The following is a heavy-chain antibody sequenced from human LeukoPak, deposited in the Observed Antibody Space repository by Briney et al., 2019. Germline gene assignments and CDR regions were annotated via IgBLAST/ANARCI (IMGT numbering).Heavy chain of an antibody. V-gene: IGHV3-23*01. CDR1: GFTFSSYA. D-gene: IGHD6-13*01. CDR3: AKGGHIAAVLGMDV. CDR2: ISGSGGST. Sequence: PGGSLRLSCAASGFTFSSYAMSWDRQAPGKGLEWVSAISGSGGSTYYADSVKGRFTISRDNSKNTLYLQMNSLRAEDTAVYYCAKGGHIAAVLGMDVWGQGTTVTVSS. J-gene: IGHJ6*02.